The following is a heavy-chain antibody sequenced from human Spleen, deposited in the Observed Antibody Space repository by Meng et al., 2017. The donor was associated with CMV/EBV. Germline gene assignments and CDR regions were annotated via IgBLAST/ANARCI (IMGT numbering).Heavy chain of an antibody. CDR2: ISSSGGII. J-gene: IGHJ4*02. Sequence: GESLKISCAASGFTFSSYEMNWVRQAPGKGLEWVSYISSSGGIIYYADSVKGRFTVSRDNARNSLYLQMNSLSAEDTAVYYCARLGYSGYVYLDYWGQGTLVTVSS. CDR3: ARLGYSGYVYLDY. D-gene: IGHD5-12*01. V-gene: IGHV3-48*03. CDR1: GFTFSSYE.